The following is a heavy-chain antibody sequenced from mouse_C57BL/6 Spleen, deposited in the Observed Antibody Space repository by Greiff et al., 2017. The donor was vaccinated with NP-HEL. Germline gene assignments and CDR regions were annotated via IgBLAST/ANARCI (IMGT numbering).Heavy chain of an antibody. CDR3: ATYGSYWYFDV. J-gene: IGHJ1*03. CDR2: ISSGSSTI. CDR1: GFTFSDYG. D-gene: IGHD1-1*01. Sequence: EVQLQESGGGLVKPGGSLKLSCAASGFTFSDYGMHWVRQAPEKGLEWVAYISSGSSTIYYADTVKGRFTISRDNAKNTLFLQMTSLRSEDTAMYYCATYGSYWYFDVWGTGTTVTVSS. V-gene: IGHV5-17*01.